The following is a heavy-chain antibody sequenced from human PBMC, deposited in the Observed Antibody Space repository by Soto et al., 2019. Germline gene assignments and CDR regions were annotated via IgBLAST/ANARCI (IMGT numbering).Heavy chain of an antibody. CDR2: IYYSGST. Sequence: PSETLSLTCTASGGSISSYYWSWIRQPPGKGLEWIGYIYYSGSTNYNPSLKSRVTVSVDTSKNQFSLKLSSVTAADTAVYYCARVEQGASSSSDYYFDYWGQGTLVTVSS. CDR3: ARVEQGASSSSDYYFDY. D-gene: IGHD6-6*01. V-gene: IGHV4-59*01. J-gene: IGHJ4*02. CDR1: GGSISSYY.